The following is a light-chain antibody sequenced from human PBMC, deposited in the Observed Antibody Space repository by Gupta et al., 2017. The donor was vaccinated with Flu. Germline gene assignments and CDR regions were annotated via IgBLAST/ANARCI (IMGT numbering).Light chain of an antibody. J-gene: IGLJ3*02. Sequence: QSVLTQPPSVSGAPGQRVTISCTGSSSNIGAGYDVHWYQQLPGTAPKLLIYGNSNRPSGVPARVSGSKSGTSAALAITGLQAEEEADYYCQSYDSSRSGGGVFGGGTKLTVL. CDR2: GNS. CDR1: SSNIGAGYD. CDR3: QSYDSSRSGGGV. V-gene: IGLV1-40*01.